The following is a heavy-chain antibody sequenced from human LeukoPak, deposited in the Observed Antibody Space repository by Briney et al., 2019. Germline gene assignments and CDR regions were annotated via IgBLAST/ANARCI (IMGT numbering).Heavy chain of an antibody. CDR1: GFTFSSYG. Sequence: GGSLRLSCAASGFTFSSYGMHWVRQAPGKGLEWVAVISYDGSNKYHADSVKGRFTISRDNSKNTLYLQMNSLRAEDTAVYYCAKDVVAWGQGTLVTVSS. J-gene: IGHJ5*02. CDR2: ISYDGSNK. D-gene: IGHD2-2*01. CDR3: AKDVVA. V-gene: IGHV3-30*18.